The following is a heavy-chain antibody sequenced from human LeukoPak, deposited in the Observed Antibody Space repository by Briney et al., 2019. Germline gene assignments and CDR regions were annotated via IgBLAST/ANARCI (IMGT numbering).Heavy chain of an antibody. J-gene: IGHJ4*02. D-gene: IGHD6-19*01. CDR1: GGSFSGYY. Sequence: PSETLSLTCAVYGGSFSGYYWSWIRQPPGKGLEWIGEVNHSGSTNYNPSLKSRVTISVDTSKNQFSLKLSSVTAADTAAYYCARVPRSGWLPPHFDHWGQGTLVTVSS. V-gene: IGHV4-34*01. CDR3: ARVPRSGWLPPHFDH. CDR2: VNHSGST.